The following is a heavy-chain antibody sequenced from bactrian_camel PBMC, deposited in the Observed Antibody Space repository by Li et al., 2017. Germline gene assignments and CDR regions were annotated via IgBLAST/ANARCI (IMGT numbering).Heavy chain of an antibody. V-gene: IGHV3S53*01. CDR2: IDRYGRT. J-gene: IGHJ4*01. CDR1: GYRYSNVG. CDR3: AADTSVRPMRWPLSAYEYTY. D-gene: IGHD1*01. Sequence: HVQLVESGGGSVQAGGSLRLSCAASGYRYSNVGMGWFRQAPGKEREGVAGIDRYGRTSYADSSEGRFTISKENVKNTLTLQLNSLKPEDTARYYCAADTSVRPMRWPLSAYEYTYWGQGTQVTVS.